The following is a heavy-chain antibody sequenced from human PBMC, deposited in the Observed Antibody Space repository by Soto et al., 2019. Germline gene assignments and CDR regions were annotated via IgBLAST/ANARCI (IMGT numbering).Heavy chain of an antibody. J-gene: IGHJ4*02. CDR3: ARGDDAMLSQNSDY. Sequence: SETLSLTCAVHGDSFSGYFWTWIRQPPGKGLEWIAEITEGGTTNYSPSLKSRVSIAVDSSKRQFSLTLSSVTAADTAMYYCARGDDAMLSQNSDYCSQGSLATVYS. D-gene: IGHD1-1*01. V-gene: IGHV4-34*01. CDR2: ITEGGTT. CDR1: GDSFSGYF.